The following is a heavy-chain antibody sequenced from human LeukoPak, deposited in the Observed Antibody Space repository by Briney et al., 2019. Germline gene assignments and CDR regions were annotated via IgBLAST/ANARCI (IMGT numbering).Heavy chain of an antibody. V-gene: IGHV3-11*04. J-gene: IGHJ4*02. D-gene: IGHD2-15*01. Sequence: GGSLRLSCAASGFTVSFNYMSWVRQAPGKGLEWVSFISSSSITIYYADSVKGRFTISRDNAEKSLYLQMNSLRAEDTAVYYCVRDRGGSYSAIDYWGQGTLVTVSS. CDR1: GFTVSFNY. CDR2: ISSSSITI. CDR3: VRDRGGSYSAIDY.